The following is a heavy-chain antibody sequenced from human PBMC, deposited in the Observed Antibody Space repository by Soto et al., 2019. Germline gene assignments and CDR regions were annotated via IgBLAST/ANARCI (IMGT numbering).Heavy chain of an antibody. J-gene: IGHJ4*02. D-gene: IGHD2-15*01. Sequence: SETLSLTCTVSGGSISSYYWSWIRQPPGKGLEWIGYIYYSGSTNYNPSLKSRVTISVDTSKNQFSLKLSSVTAADTAVYYCARVRYCSGGSCYYFDYWGQGTLVTVSS. CDR3: ARVRYCSGGSCYYFDY. CDR2: IYYSGST. V-gene: IGHV4-59*01. CDR1: GGSISSYY.